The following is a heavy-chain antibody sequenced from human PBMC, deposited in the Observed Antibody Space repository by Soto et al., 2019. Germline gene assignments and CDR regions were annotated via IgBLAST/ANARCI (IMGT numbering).Heavy chain of an antibody. D-gene: IGHD2-2*01. V-gene: IGHV3-21*01. CDR2: ISSSRNSI. CDR3: ARDFVYRGYCGSTSCSNFDF. J-gene: IGHJ4*02. Sequence: PGGSLRLSCVASGLTFSSYSMNWVRQAPGKGLEWVSFISSSRNSIYYADSVKGRFTISRDNAKNSLYLQMNSLRAEDTAVYFCARDFVYRGYCGSTSCSNFDFWGPGTLVTVSS. CDR1: GLTFSSYS.